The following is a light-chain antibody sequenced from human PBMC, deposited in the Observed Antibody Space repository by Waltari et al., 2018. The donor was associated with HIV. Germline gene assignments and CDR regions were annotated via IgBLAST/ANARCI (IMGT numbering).Light chain of an antibody. Sequence: DIQMTQSPSYLSASLGDRVTITCRASQSIDNFLNWYQQKPGKAPNLLVYAASTLQSEVPSRFSGSGSGTDFTLTISTLQPEDFATYYCQQSYTTPLTFGGGTKVEIK. V-gene: IGKV1-39*01. CDR1: QSIDNF. CDR3: QQSYTTPLT. J-gene: IGKJ4*01. CDR2: AAS.